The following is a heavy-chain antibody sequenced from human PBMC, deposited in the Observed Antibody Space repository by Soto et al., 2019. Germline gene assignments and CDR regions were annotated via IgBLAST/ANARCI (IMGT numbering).Heavy chain of an antibody. CDR3: ARTREYSGYDHEVFDI. D-gene: IGHD5-12*01. CDR1: GYTFTGYY. V-gene: IGHV1-2*04. J-gene: IGHJ3*02. Sequence: ASVKVSCKASGYTFTGYYMHWVRQAPGQGLEWMGWINPNSGGTNYAQKFQGWVTMTRDTSISTAYMELSRLRSDDTAVYYCARTREYSGYDHEVFDIWGQGTLVTVSS. CDR2: INPNSGGT.